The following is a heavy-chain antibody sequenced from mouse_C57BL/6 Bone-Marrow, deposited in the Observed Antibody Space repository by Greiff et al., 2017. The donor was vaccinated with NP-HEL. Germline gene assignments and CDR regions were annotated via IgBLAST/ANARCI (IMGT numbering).Heavy chain of an antibody. CDR1: GFNIKNTY. J-gene: IGHJ4*01. V-gene: IGHV14-3*01. CDR2: IDPANGNT. D-gene: IGHD2-3*01. Sequence: EVQVVESVAELVRPGASVKLSCTASGFNIKNTYMHWVKQRPEQGLEWIGRIDPANGNTKYAPKFQGKATITADTSSNTAYLQLSSLTSEDTAIYYCARSRYRYDGYYVRYAMDYWGQGTSVTVSS. CDR3: ARSRYRYDGYYVRYAMDY.